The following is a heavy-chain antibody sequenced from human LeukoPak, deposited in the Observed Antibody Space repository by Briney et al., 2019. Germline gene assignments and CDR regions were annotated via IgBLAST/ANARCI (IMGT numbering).Heavy chain of an antibody. V-gene: IGHV4-34*01. D-gene: IGHD2-15*01. CDR2: INYSGST. J-gene: IGHJ5*02. CDR1: GGSFSGYY. CDR3: ARGGRRSVLTVVVVAAKHWFDP. Sequence: SETLSLTCAVYGGSFSGYYWSWIRQPPGKGLGRRGEINYSGSTNYNPTLKSRVTISVETSKHQLPLKLSSVTAADPAVYYCARGGRRSVLTVVVVAAKHWFDPWGQGTLVTVSS.